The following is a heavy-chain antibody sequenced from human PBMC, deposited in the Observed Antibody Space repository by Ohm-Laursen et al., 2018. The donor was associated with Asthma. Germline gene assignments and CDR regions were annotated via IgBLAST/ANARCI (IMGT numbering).Heavy chain of an antibody. V-gene: IGHV4-59*01. Sequence: LSLTCTVSGGSISTYYWNWIRQPPGKGLEWIGYVYYNGGTDYNPSLKSRVIISVDRSKNQFSLRLSSVTAADTAVYYCARAPHSGADNWFDPWGQGTLVTVSS. J-gene: IGHJ5*02. CDR2: VYYNGGT. D-gene: IGHD6-19*01. CDR3: ARAPHSGADNWFDP. CDR1: GGSISTYY.